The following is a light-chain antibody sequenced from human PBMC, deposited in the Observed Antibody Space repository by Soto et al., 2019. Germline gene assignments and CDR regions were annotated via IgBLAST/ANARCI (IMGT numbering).Light chain of an antibody. CDR1: QGISSW. CDR2: AAS. V-gene: IGKV1D-12*01. CDR3: QQANSFHLT. Sequence: DIQMTQSPSSVSASVGDRVTITCRASQGISSWLARYQQKPGKAPKLLIYAASSLQSGVPSRFSGSGSGTDFTLTISSLQPEDFATYYCQQANSFHLTFGGGTKVDIK. J-gene: IGKJ4*01.